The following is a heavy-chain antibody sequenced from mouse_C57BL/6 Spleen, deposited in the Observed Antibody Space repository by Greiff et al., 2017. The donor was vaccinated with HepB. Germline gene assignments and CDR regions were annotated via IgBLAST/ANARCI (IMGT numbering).Heavy chain of an antibody. Sequence: EVQLQQSGPELVKPGASVKISCKASGYTFTDYYMNWVKQSHGKSLEWIGDINPNNGGTSYNQKFKGKATLTVDKYTSTAYMELRSLTSEDSAVYYCARESGSSPFDYWGQGTTLTVSS. D-gene: IGHD1-1*01. V-gene: IGHV1-26*01. CDR2: INPNNGGT. J-gene: IGHJ2*01. CDR1: GYTFTDYY. CDR3: ARESGSSPFDY.